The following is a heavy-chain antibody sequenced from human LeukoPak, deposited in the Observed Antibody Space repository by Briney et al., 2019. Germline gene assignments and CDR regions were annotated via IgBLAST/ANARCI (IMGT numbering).Heavy chain of an antibody. V-gene: IGHV1-69*04. CDR3: ARDGRLRYFDTNPPDY. D-gene: IGHD3-9*01. Sequence: SVKVSCKASGGTFSSYAISWVRQAPGQGLEWMGRIIPILGIANYAQKFQGRVTITADKSTSTAYMELSSLRSRDTAVYYCARDGRLRYFDTNPPDYWGQGTLVTVSS. CDR2: IIPILGIA. CDR1: GGTFSSYA. J-gene: IGHJ4*02.